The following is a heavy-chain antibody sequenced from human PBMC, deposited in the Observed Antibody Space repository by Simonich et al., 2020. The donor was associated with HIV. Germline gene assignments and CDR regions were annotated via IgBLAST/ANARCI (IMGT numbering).Heavy chain of an antibody. D-gene: IGHD3-3*01. CDR2: INHSGIT. J-gene: IGHJ4*02. V-gene: IGHV4-34*01. Sequence: QVQLQQWGAGLLKPSETLSLTCAVYGGSFSGYYWSWIRQPPGKGLEWIGEINHSGITNYKSSLNSRATISVDKSKNQLSLKLSSVTAADTAIYYCARRDRELILYFDYWGQGNLVTVSS. CDR3: ARRDRELILYFDY. CDR1: GGSFSGYY.